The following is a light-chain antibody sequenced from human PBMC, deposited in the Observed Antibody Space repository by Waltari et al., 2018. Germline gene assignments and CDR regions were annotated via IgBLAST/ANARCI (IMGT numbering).Light chain of an antibody. CDR1: SSYVGRYKY. J-gene: IGLJ3*02. Sequence: QSPLTQPASVSGSPGQSITISCSGTSSYVGRYKYVHWFQPLPGKAPKLMIYEVHNRPSGVSTRFSGSKSGNTASLNISGLQAEDEADYYCSSYTADTTRVFGGGTKLTVL. CDR2: EVH. V-gene: IGLV2-14*01. CDR3: SSYTADTTRV.